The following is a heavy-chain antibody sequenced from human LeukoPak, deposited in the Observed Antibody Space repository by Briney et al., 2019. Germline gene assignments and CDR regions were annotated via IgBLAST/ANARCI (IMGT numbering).Heavy chain of an antibody. V-gene: IGHV3-7*03. CDR3: ARDGYGTSSLDY. CDR1: GFTFSNYW. J-gene: IGHJ4*02. Sequence: GGSPRLSCAASGFTFSNYWMNWVRQAPGKGLEWVANIKQSGSEQYYGDSVRGRFTISRDNAKNSLFLQMNSLRAEDTAVYYCARDGYGTSSLDYWGQGTLVTVSS. D-gene: IGHD6-6*01. CDR2: IKQSGSEQ.